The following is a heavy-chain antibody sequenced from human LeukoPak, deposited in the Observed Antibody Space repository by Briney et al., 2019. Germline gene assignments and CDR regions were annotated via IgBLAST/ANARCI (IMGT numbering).Heavy chain of an antibody. CDR1: GYNFTNYW. V-gene: IGHV5-51*01. CDR3: ARRGYCSGGSCWDAFDI. J-gene: IGHJ3*02. D-gene: IGHD2-15*01. CDR2: IDPGDSDT. Sequence: GESLKISCKGSGYNFTNYWVGWVRRMPGKGLEWMGIIDPGDSDTRYSPSFVSQITISADKSISTAYLQWISLEASDTAMYYCARRGYCSGGSCWDAFDIWGQGTMVTVSS.